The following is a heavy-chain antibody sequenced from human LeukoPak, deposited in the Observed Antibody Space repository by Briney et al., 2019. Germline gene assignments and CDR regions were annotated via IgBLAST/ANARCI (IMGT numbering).Heavy chain of an antibody. V-gene: IGHV3-23*01. J-gene: IGHJ3*01. CDR1: GFTFSISA. Sequence: PGGCLRLSCAASGFTFSISAMTWVRQAPGKGLEWVALINYSGSNAYYADSVRGRFTISRDSSKCMLYLQMDSLRAEDTAIYYCARDIELSTWGQGTMVSV. CDR2: INYSGSNA. CDR3: ARDIELST. D-gene: IGHD1-7*01.